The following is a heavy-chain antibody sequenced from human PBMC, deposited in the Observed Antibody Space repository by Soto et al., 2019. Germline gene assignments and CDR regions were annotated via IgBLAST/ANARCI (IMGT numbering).Heavy chain of an antibody. CDR2: ISYDGSTK. Sequence: GGSLRLSCAASGFTFSAYAMHWVRQAPGKGLEWVAVISYDGSTKYYADSVKGRFTISRDNSKNTLYLQMNSLRAEDTAVYYCTKNLFDTLYCSGGGCQSRGLNFDHWGQGTLVTVSS. J-gene: IGHJ4*02. D-gene: IGHD2-15*01. CDR3: TKNLFDTLYCSGGGCQSRGLNFDH. CDR1: GFTFSAYA. V-gene: IGHV3-30*18.